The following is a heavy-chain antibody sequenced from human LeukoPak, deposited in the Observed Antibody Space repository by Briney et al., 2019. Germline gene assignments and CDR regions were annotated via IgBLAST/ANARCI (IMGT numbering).Heavy chain of an antibody. V-gene: IGHV4-34*01. CDR3: ARLRSSSWYYYFDY. D-gene: IGHD6-13*01. Sequence: PSETLSLTCAVYGGSFSGYYWSWIRQPPGKGLEWIGEINHSGSTNYNPSLKSRVTISVDTSKNQFSLKLSSVTAADTAVYYCARLRSSSWYYYFDYWGQGTLVTVSS. J-gene: IGHJ4*02. CDR1: GGSFSGYY. CDR2: INHSGST.